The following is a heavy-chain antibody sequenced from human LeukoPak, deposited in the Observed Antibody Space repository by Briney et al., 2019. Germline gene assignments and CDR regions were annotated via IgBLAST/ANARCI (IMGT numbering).Heavy chain of an antibody. CDR1: GFTFSGFY. D-gene: IGHD3-16*01. J-gene: IGHJ4*02. Sequence: PGGSLRLSCAASGFTFSGFYISWVRESPGKGLEWVASINQDGTGKYYVASVKGRFTISRDNAKKSVWLQMTSLRADDTAVYYCARSLWPEDYWGQGTLVTVSS. V-gene: IGHV3-7*01. CDR3: ARSLWPEDY. CDR2: INQDGTGK.